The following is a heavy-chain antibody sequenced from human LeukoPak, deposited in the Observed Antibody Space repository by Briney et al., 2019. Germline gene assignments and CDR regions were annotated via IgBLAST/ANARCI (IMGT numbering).Heavy chain of an antibody. CDR2: ISGGGGST. CDR1: GFTFNIYA. CDR3: AKGDTVTTRPNYDY. D-gene: IGHD4-17*01. J-gene: IGHJ4*02. Sequence: PGGSLRLSCAASGFTFNIYAMTWVRQAPGKGLEWVSIISGGGGSTYYGDSVKGRFTISRDNSKNTVYLQMNNLKVEDTAIYYCAKGDTVTTRPNYDYWGQGTLVTVSS. V-gene: IGHV3-23*01.